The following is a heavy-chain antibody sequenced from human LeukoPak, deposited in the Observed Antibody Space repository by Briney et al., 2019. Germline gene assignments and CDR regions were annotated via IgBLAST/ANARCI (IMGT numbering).Heavy chain of an antibody. CDR3: ARGEFGYFDWLLSNYYGMDV. CDR1: GYTFTSYG. D-gene: IGHD3-9*01. Sequence: GASVKVSCKASGYTFTSYGISWVRQAPGQGLEWMGWISAYNGNTNYAQKLQGRVTMTTDTSTSTAYMELRSLRSEDTAVYYCARGEFGYFDWLLSNYYGMDVWGKGTTVTVSS. V-gene: IGHV1-18*01. CDR2: ISAYNGNT. J-gene: IGHJ6*04.